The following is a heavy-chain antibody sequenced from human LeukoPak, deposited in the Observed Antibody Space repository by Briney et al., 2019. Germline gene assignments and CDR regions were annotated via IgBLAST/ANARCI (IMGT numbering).Heavy chain of an antibody. CDR2: ISSSSSYI. CDR1: GFTFSSHS. J-gene: IGHJ3*01. D-gene: IGHD3-22*01. CDR3: ARNERRYYYDSSGYTPL. V-gene: IGHV3-21*01. Sequence: GGSLRLSCAASGFTFSSHSMNWVRQAPGKGLEWVSSISSSSSYIYYADSVKGRFTISRDNAKNSLYLQMNSLRAEDTAVYYCARNERRYYYDSSGYTPLWGQGTMVTVSS.